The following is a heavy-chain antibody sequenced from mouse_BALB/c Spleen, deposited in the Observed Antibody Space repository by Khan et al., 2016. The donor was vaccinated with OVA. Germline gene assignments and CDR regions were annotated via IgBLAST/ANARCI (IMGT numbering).Heavy chain of an antibody. CDR3: ARSVTITTVVATDFDY. V-gene: IGHV3-2*02. J-gene: IGHJ2*01. CDR2: ISYSGRT. CDR1: GYSITSDYA. D-gene: IGHD1-1*01. Sequence: EVQLQESGPGLVKPSQSLSLTCTVTGYSITSDYAWNWIRQFPGNKLEWMGYISYSGRTSYNPSPKSRISITRDTSKNQFFLQLNSVTTEDTATYYCARSVTITTVVATDFDYWGHGTTLTVSS.